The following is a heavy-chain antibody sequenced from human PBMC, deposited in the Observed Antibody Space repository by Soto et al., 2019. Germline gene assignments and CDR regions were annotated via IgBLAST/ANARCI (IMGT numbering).Heavy chain of an antibody. V-gene: IGHV4-39*01. D-gene: IGHD5-12*01. CDR1: GGSISSSSYY. J-gene: IGHJ4*02. CDR2: IYYSGST. CDR3: ARHWDIVAENYFDY. Sequence: PSETLSLTCTVSGGSISSSSYYWGWIRQPPGKGLEWIGSIYYSGSTYYNPSLKSRVTISVDTSKNQFSLKLSSVTAADTAVYYCARHWDIVAENYFDYWGQGTLVTVSS.